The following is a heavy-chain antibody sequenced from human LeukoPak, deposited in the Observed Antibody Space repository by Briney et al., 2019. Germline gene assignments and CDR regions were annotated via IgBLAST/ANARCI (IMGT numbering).Heavy chain of an antibody. Sequence: SQTLSLTCTVSGGSISSGSYYWSWIRQPAGKGLEWIGRIYTSGSTNYNPSLKSRVTISVDTSKNQFSLKLSSVTAADTAVYYCAREGVVIPPYYFDYWGQGTLVTVSS. J-gene: IGHJ4*02. CDR3: AREGVVIPPYYFDY. CDR2: IYTSGST. V-gene: IGHV4-61*02. D-gene: IGHD3-22*01. CDR1: GGSISSGSYY.